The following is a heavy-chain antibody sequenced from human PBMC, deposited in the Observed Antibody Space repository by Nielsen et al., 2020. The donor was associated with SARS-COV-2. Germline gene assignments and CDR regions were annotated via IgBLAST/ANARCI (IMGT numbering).Heavy chain of an antibody. CDR2: IYYSGST. CDR3: ASAPSLVRYFDWLLSHFDY. D-gene: IGHD3-9*01. CDR1: GGSISSSSYY. Sequence: GALRLSCTVSGGSISSSSYYWGWIRQPPGKGLEWIGSIYYSGSTYYNPSLKSRVTISVDTSKNQFSLKLSSVTAADTAVYYCASAPSLVRYFDWLLSHFDYWGQGTLVTVSS. V-gene: IGHV4-39*01. J-gene: IGHJ4*02.